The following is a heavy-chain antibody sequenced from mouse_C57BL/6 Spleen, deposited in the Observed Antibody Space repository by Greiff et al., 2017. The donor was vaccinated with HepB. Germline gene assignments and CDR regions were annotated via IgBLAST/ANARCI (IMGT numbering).Heavy chain of an antibody. CDR1: GYSITSGYY. V-gene: IGHV3-6*01. D-gene: IGHD4-1*01. CDR2: ISYDGSN. Sequence: VQLKESGPGLVKPSQSLSLTCSVTGYSITSGYYWNWIRQFPGNKLEWMGYISYDGSNNYNPSLKNRISITRDTSKNQFFLKLNSVTTEDTATYYCARDERENWDYFDYWGQGTTLTVSS. CDR3: ARDERENWDYFDY. J-gene: IGHJ2*01.